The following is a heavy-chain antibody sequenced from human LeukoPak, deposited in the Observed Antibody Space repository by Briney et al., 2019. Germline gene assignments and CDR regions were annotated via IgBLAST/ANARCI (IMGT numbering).Heavy chain of an antibody. J-gene: IGHJ6*02. CDR3: AKDRSVRGVIGNAYYYGMDV. V-gene: IGHV3-53*01. CDR1: GFTVSGNY. CDR2: IYSGGST. D-gene: IGHD3-10*01. Sequence: GGSLRLSCAASGFTVSGNYMSWVRQAPGKGLEWVSVIYSGGSTYYADSAKGRFTISSDNSKNTLYLQMNSLRAEDTAVYYCAKDRSVRGVIGNAYYYGMDVWGQGTTVTVSS.